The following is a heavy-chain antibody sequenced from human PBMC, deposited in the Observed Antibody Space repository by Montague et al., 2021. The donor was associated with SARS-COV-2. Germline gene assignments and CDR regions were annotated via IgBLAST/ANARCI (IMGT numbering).Heavy chain of an antibody. V-gene: IGHV2-70*01. J-gene: IGHJ4*02. Sequence: PALVKPTQTLTLTCTFSGFSLTTGGMCVTWIRQLPGKALEWLAVVDWDDDKYYTSSLETRLAISKDTSRNQVVLTMTNMDPMDTGTYYCARIHGGTSGSFDYWGQGILVTVSS. CDR2: VDWDDDK. CDR1: GFSLTTGGMC. D-gene: IGHD3-10*01. CDR3: ARIHGGTSGSFDY.